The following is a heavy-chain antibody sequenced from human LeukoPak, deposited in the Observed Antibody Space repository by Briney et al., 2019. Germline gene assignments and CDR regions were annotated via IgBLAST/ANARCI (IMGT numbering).Heavy chain of an antibody. V-gene: IGHV1-2*02. D-gene: IGHD4-17*01. CDR2: INPKSVAT. Sequence: ASVKVSCKASGYTFTDYYMHWVRQAPGQGLEWMGWINPKSVATNNAQKFQGRVTMTRDTSISTAYMELRSLRSDDTAVYYCARDPTTRSINFDYWGQGTLVTVSS. J-gene: IGHJ4*02. CDR1: GYTFTDYY. CDR3: ARDPTTRSINFDY.